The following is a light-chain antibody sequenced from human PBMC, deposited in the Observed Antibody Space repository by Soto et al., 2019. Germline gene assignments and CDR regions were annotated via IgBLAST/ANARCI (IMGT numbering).Light chain of an antibody. CDR2: KAS. J-gene: IGKJ1*01. V-gene: IGKV1-5*03. CDR3: QHYNSYGT. Sequence: DIQRTQSPSALSGSVGYRVTITCRASQTISSWLAWYQQKPGKAPKLLIYKASTLKSGVPSRFSGSGSGTEFTLTISSVKPDDFASYYCQHYNSYGTFGQGTKVDTK. CDR1: QTISSW.